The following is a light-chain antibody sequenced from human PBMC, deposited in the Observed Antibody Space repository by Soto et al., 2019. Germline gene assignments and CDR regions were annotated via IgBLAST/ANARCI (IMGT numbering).Light chain of an antibody. Sequence: DIVMTQSPLSLPVTPGEPASISCRSSQSLLHRNGYNSLDWYLQKPGQSPQLLIYLGSNRASGVPDRFSGSASSTDFTLKISRVEAEDVGVYYCMQALPTHTFGQGTQLEFK. V-gene: IGKV2-28*01. CDR3: MQALPTHT. CDR2: LGS. CDR1: QSLLHRNGYNS. J-gene: IGKJ2*01.